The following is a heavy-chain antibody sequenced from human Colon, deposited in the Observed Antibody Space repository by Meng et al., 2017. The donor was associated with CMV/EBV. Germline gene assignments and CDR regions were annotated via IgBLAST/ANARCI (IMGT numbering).Heavy chain of an antibody. D-gene: IGHD2-15*01. V-gene: IGHV3-48*03. CDR2: ISSSGSTI. Sequence: GESLKISCAASGFTFSSYEMNWVRQAPGKGLEWVSYISSSGSTIYYADSVKGRFTISRDNAKNSLYLQMNSLRAGDTAVYYCAREGFDCGRGGSCPVDYWGQGTLVTVSS. CDR1: GFTFSSYE. CDR3: AREGFDCGRGGSCPVDY. J-gene: IGHJ4*02.